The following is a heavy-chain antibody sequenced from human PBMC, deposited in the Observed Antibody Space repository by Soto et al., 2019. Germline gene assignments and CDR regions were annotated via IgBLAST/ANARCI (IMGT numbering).Heavy chain of an antibody. D-gene: IGHD5-18*01. V-gene: IGHV1-69*06. Sequence: SVKVSCKASGGTFSSYAISWVRQAPGQGLEWMGGIIPIFGTANYAQKFQGRVTITADKSTSTAYMELSSLRSEDTAVYYCAREVQLCPRGAAGYCYDYGMDVWG. J-gene: IGHJ6*02. CDR2: IIPIFGTA. CDR3: AREVQLCPRGAAGYCYDYGMDV. CDR1: GGTFSSYA.